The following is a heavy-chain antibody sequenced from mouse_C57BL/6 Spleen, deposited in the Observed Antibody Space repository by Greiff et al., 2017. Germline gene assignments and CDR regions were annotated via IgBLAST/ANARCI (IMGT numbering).Heavy chain of an antibody. CDR1: GYTFTSYT. CDR2: INPSSGYT. Sequence: VQLQQSGAELARPGASVKMSCKASGYTFTSYTMHWVKQRPGQGLEWIGFINPSSGYTKYNQKFKDKATLTADKSSSTAYMQLSSLTSEDSAVYYCARKRITTVVAWYYFDYWGQGTTLTVSS. D-gene: IGHD1-1*01. J-gene: IGHJ2*01. V-gene: IGHV1-4*01. CDR3: ARKRITTVVAWYYFDY.